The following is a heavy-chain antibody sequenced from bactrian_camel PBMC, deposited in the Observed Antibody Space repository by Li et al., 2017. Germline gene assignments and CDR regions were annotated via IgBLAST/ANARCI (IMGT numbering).Heavy chain of an antibody. CDR1: NLPFSSYR. D-gene: IGHD2*01. V-gene: IGHV3-3*01. Sequence: HVQLVESGGGSVPAGGSLRLSCAASNLPFSSYRIGWFRLAPGKERETVSCISLRVANTYYAKSVKGRYTISRDNAKNTLYLEMNSLKPEDTAMYYCAAEYSGGYYYAAPLLWHGLLGQRNPGHRL. J-gene: IGHJ7*01. CDR2: ISLRVANT.